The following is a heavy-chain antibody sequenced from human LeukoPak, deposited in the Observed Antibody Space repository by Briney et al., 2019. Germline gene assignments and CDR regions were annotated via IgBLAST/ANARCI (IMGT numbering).Heavy chain of an antibody. D-gene: IGHD3-22*01. Sequence: GESLKISCKASGNRTISNWIGWVRQTPGKGLEWMGIIYPGDSDDRYSPSFEGQVTISADTSISTVYLQWSSLKASDTAMYYCARRPYYYDSSGDGIAAFDIWGQGTKVTVSS. J-gene: IGHJ3*02. CDR3: ARRPYYYDSSGDGIAAFDI. V-gene: IGHV5-51*01. CDR2: IYPGDSDD. CDR1: GNRTISNW.